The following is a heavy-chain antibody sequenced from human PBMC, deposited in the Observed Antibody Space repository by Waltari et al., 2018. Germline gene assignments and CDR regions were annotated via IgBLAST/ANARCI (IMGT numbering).Heavy chain of an antibody. Sequence: QVQLVQSGAEVQKPGSSVKVSCKASGGTLRSYVISWVRQAPGQGLEWMGGIIPMYGTTNYAQKFQGRVTITADEATSTFYMELSSLRVEDTATYYCARVRKQWELLVTSSGYSAMDVWGQGTTVTVSS. D-gene: IGHD1-26*01. J-gene: IGHJ6*02. CDR1: GGTLRSYV. CDR2: IIPMYGTT. V-gene: IGHV1-69*01. CDR3: ARVRKQWELLVTSSGYSAMDV.